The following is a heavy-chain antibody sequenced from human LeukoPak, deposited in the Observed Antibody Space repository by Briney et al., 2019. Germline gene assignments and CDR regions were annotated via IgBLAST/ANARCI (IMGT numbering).Heavy chain of an antibody. CDR1: GYSISSGYY. CDR3: ASAHYEATGLGYYFKF. Sequence: SETLSLTCNVSGYSISSGYYWGWIRQSPGKGLEWIGTVYHTGTTYYSPSLKSRLAISLDTSTNRFSLKLTSVTATDTAVYYCASAHYEATGLGYYFKFWGQGTLVSVSS. J-gene: IGHJ4*02. CDR2: VYHTGTT. D-gene: IGHD2-8*02. V-gene: IGHV4-38-2*02.